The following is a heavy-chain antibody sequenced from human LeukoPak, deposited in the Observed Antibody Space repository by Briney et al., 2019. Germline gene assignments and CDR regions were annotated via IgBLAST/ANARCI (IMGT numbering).Heavy chain of an antibody. CDR2: IIPIFGTA. V-gene: IGHV1-69*13. CDR3: AREGLELETVSNWFDP. D-gene: IGHD1-1*01. CDR1: GGTFSSYA. J-gene: IGHJ5*02. Sequence: SVKVPCKASGGTFSSYAISWVRQAPGQGLEWMGGIIPIFGTANYAQKFQGRVTITADESTSTAYMELSSLRSEDTAVYYCAREGLELETVSNWFDPWGQGTLVTVSS.